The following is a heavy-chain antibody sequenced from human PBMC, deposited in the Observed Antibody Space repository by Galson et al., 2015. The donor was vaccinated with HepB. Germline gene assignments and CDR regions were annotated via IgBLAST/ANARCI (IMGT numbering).Heavy chain of an antibody. J-gene: IGHJ3*02. Sequence: SLRLSCAASGFTFSSYAMHWVRQAPGKGLEWVAVISYDGSNKYCADSVKGRFTISRDNSKNTLYLQMNSLRAEDTAVYYCARRGGTGTVDAFDIWGQGTMVTVSS. CDR1: GFTFSSYA. V-gene: IGHV3-30*04. CDR3: ARRGGTGTVDAFDI. CDR2: ISYDGSNK. D-gene: IGHD1-1*01.